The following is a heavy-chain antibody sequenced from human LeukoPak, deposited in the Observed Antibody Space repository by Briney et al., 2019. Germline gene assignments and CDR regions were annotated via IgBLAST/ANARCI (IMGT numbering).Heavy chain of an antibody. V-gene: IGHV2-70*11. D-gene: IGHD3-10*01. CDR1: GFSLSTSAMC. CDR3: ARSYGSGSYSQRYFDY. J-gene: IGHJ4*02. CDR2: IDWDDDK. Sequence: SGPALVKPTQTLTLTCTFSGFSLSTSAMCVSWIRQPPGRALEWLARIDWDDDKYYSTSLKTRLTISKDTSKNQVVLTMTNMDPVDTATYYCARSYGSGSYSQRYFDYWGQGTLVTVSS.